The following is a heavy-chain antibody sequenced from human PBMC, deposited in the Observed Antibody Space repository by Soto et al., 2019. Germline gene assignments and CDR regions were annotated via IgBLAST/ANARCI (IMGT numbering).Heavy chain of an antibody. V-gene: IGHV4-59*01. D-gene: IGHD5-12*01. CDR2: IYYSGST. CDR3: ARHEEKWLKPYFDD. J-gene: IGHJ4*02. CDR1: GDSISNYY. Sequence: PSETLSLTCTVSGDSISNYYWSWIRQPPGKGLEWIGYIYYSGSTNYNPSLKSRVTISVDTSKKQFSLKLSSVTAADTAVYYCARHEEKWLKPYFDDWGQGTLVTVSS.